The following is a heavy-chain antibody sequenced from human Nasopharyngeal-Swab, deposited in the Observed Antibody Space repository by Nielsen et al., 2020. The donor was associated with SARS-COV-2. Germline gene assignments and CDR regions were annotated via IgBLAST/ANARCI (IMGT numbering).Heavy chain of an antibody. D-gene: IGHD6-19*01. CDR2: IYHSGST. CDR1: GYSISSGYY. J-gene: IGHJ5*02. V-gene: IGHV4-38-2*02. Sequence: SETLSLTCAVSGYSISSGYYWGWIRQPPGKGLEWIGSIYHSGSTYYNPSLKSRVTISVDTSKNQFSLKLSSVTAADTAVYYCAIEMAVAGTSSPNWFDPWGQGTLVTVSS. CDR3: AIEMAVAGTSSPNWFDP.